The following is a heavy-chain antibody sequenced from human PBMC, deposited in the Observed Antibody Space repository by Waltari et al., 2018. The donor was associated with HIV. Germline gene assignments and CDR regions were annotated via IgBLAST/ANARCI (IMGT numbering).Heavy chain of an antibody. CDR2: SHASGRT. Sequence: LTCTVSGGSISGGGYYWSWVRQPAGKGLEWIGRSHASGRTNYNPSLRSRVTISVDASKNQFSLKLTSVTAADTAVYFCARGPTAMVTFDSWGQGTLVTVSS. CDR3: ARGPTAMVTFDS. CDR1: GGSISGGGYY. J-gene: IGHJ4*02. D-gene: IGHD5-18*01. V-gene: IGHV4-61*02.